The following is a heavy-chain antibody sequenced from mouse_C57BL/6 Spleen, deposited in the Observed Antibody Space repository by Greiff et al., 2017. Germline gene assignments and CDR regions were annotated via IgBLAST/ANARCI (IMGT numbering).Heavy chain of an antibody. D-gene: IGHD1-1*01. V-gene: IGHV5-9*01. CDR3: ARKFITTAHWYFDV. J-gene: IGHJ1*03. Sequence: EVHLVESGGGLVKPGGSLKLSCAASGFTFSSYTMSWVRQTPEKRLEWVATISGGGGNTYYPDSVKGRFTISRDNAKNTLYLQMSSLRSEDTALYYCARKFITTAHWYFDVWGTGTTVTVSS. CDR2: ISGGGGNT. CDR1: GFTFSSYT.